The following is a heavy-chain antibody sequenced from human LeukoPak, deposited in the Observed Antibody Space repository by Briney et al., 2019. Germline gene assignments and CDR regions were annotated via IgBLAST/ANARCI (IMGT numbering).Heavy chain of an antibody. D-gene: IGHD3-22*01. Sequence: SETLSLTCTVSGGSISSYYWTWIRQPPGKGLEWIGYIYYSGSTYYNPSLKSRVTISVDTSKNQFSLKLSSVTAADTAVYYCAREYVDYYDSSATWGQGTLVTVSS. V-gene: IGHV4-59*12. J-gene: IGHJ4*02. CDR2: IYYSGST. CDR1: GGSISSYY. CDR3: AREYVDYYDSSAT.